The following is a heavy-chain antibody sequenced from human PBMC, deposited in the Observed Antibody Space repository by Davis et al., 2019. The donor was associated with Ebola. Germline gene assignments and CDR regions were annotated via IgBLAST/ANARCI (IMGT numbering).Heavy chain of an antibody. Sequence: PSETLFPTFAVYGGSFSGYYRSWIRQPPGKGLEWIGEINHSGSTNYNPSLKSRVTISVDKSKNQFSLKLSSVTAADTAVYYCAREGALGDGDYWFDPWGQGTLVTVSS. CDR1: GGSFSGYY. V-gene: IGHV4-34*01. J-gene: IGHJ5*02. CDR3: AREGALGDGDYWFDP. CDR2: INHSGST. D-gene: IGHD4-17*01.